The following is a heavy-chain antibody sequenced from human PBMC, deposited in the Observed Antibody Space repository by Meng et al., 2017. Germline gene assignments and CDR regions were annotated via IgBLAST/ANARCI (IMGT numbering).Heavy chain of an antibody. J-gene: IGHJ4*02. CDR2: IKQDGSEK. Sequence: GESLKISCAASGFTFSSDWMSWVRQAPGKGLEWVANIKQDGSEKYYVDSVKGRFTISRDNAKNSLYLQMNSLRAEDTAVYYCARDRIQLWRWGQGTLVTVSS. CDR3: ARDRIQLWR. V-gene: IGHV3-7*01. CDR1: GFTFSSDW. D-gene: IGHD5-18*01.